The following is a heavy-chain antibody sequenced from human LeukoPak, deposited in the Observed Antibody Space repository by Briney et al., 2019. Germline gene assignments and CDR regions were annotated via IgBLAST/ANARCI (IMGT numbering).Heavy chain of an antibody. Sequence: PGRSLRLSCAASGFTFSSYGMQWVRQAPGKGLEWVAVISYDGSNKYYADSVKGRFTISRDNSKNTLYLQMNSLRAKDTAVYYCAKGYYSNLSYYYYYGMDIWGQGTTVTVSS. CDR3: AKGYYSNLSYYYYYGMDI. CDR1: GFTFSSYG. CDR2: ISYDGSNK. V-gene: IGHV3-30*18. D-gene: IGHD4-11*01. J-gene: IGHJ6*02.